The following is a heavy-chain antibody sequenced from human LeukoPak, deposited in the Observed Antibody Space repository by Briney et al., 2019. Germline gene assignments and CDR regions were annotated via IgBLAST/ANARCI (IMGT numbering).Heavy chain of an antibody. CDR3: ARGGAKTWSGYDWDYYGMDV. D-gene: IGHD5-12*01. J-gene: IGHJ6*02. V-gene: IGHV3-21*01. CDR2: ISSSSCYI. Sequence: PGGSLRLSCAASGFTFSSYSMNWVRQAPGKGLEWVSSISSSSCYIYYADSVKGRFTISRDNAKNSLYLQMNSLRAEDTAVYYCARGGAKTWSGYDWDYYGMDVWGQGTTVTVSS. CDR1: GFTFSSYS.